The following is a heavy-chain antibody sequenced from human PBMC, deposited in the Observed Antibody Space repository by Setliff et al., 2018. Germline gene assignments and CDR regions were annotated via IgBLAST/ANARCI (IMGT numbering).Heavy chain of an antibody. J-gene: IGHJ3*02. Sequence: PSETLSLTCIVSGASIREYYWSGVRQPPGKGLEWIGNLYYNGGTSHNPSFEDRVSISRDTSKNQFSLTVQSVTAADTAVYYCVRDIYFYGGYATGLGAFDILGQVTLVTVSS. CDR2: LYYNGGT. V-gene: IGHV4-59*01. CDR1: GASIREYY. D-gene: IGHD5-12*01. CDR3: VRDIYFYGGYATGLGAFDI.